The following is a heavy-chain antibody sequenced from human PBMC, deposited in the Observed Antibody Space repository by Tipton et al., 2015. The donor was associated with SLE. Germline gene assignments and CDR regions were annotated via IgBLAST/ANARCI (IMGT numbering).Heavy chain of an antibody. CDR1: GFTFSSYA. CDR3: ARDRSGLPHVDY. V-gene: IGHV3-21*01. CDR2: ISSSSSYI. Sequence: SLRLSCAASGFTFSSYAMHWVRQAPGKGLEWVSSISSSSSYIYYADSVKGRFTISRDNAKNSLYLQMNSLRAEDTAVYYCARDRSGLPHVDYWGQGTLVTVSS. J-gene: IGHJ4*02. D-gene: IGHD6-19*01.